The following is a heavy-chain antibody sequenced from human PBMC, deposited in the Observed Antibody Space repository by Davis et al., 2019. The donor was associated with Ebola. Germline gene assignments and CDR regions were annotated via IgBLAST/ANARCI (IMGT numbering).Heavy chain of an antibody. CDR1: GFTVSSNY. Sequence: GESLKISCAASGFTVSSNYMSWVRQAPGKGLEWVSVTFSDGTTYYPDSVKGRFIISRDNSDNTLYLQMDSLRAEDTAVYYCARVCSGGSCYWDWYFDLWGRGTLVTVSS. CDR3: ARVCSGGSCYWDWYFDL. CDR2: TFSDGTT. J-gene: IGHJ2*01. V-gene: IGHV3-53*01. D-gene: IGHD2-15*01.